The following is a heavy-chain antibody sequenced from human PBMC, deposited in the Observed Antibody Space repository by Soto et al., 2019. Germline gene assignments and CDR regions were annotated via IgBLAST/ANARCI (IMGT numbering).Heavy chain of an antibody. D-gene: IGHD2-2*01. CDR2: INPNSGGT. CDR3: ASGPGYCSSTSCYAPFDY. Sequence: QVQLVQSGAEVKKPGASVKVSCKASGYTFTGYYMHWVRQAPGQGLEWMGWINPNSGGTNYAQKFQGWVTMTRDTSISTDYMELSRLRSDDTAVYYCASGPGYCSSTSCYAPFDYWGQGTLVTVSS. J-gene: IGHJ4*02. CDR1: GYTFTGYY. V-gene: IGHV1-2*04.